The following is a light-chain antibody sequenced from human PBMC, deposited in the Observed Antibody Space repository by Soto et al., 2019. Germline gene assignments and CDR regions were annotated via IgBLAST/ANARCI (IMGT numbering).Light chain of an antibody. CDR2: DAS. V-gene: IGKV3-11*01. CDR3: HQRSSWPLT. Sequence: EIVLTQSPATLSLSPGERATLSCSASQNIATYLAWYQQKPGQAPRLLIYDASNRAAGIPDRFSGSGSGTDFTLTISSLEPEDFAVYYCHQRSSWPLTFGGGTKVDIK. J-gene: IGKJ4*01. CDR1: QNIATY.